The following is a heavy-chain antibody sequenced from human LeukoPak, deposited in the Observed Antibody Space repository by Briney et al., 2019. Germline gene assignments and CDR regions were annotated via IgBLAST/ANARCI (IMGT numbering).Heavy chain of an antibody. V-gene: IGHV3-30*18. Sequence: GGSLRLSCAASGFTFSSYGMHWVRQAPGKGLEWVAVISYDGSNKYYADSVKGRFTISRDNSKNTLYLQMNSLRAEDTAVYYCAKVPRSGYDFWSGYYDYWGQGTLVTVPS. CDR2: ISYDGSNK. CDR3: AKVPRSGYDFWSGYYDY. D-gene: IGHD3-3*01. J-gene: IGHJ4*02. CDR1: GFTFSSYG.